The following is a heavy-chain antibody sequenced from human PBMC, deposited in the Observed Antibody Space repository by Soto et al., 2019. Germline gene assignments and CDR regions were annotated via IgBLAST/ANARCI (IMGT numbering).Heavy chain of an antibody. V-gene: IGHV3-23*01. Sequence: PGGSLRLSCAASGFTFRNNVLSWVRQAPGKGLDWVSGITGIGRDTYYADSVKGRFTISRDNSTNMVFLQMNSLRAEDTALYYCAKNGLDNSPSAIDSWGPGTLVTVSS. CDR2: ITGIGRDT. CDR3: AKNGLDNSPSAIDS. J-gene: IGHJ4*02. D-gene: IGHD2-8*01. CDR1: GFTFRNNV.